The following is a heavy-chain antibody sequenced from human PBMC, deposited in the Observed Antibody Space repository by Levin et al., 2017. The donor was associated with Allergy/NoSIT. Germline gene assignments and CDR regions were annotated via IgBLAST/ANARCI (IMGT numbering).Heavy chain of an antibody. CDR1: GYTFRVYG. J-gene: IGHJ3*02. D-gene: IGHD6-19*01. Sequence: ASVKVSCKASGYTFRVYGIIWVRQAPGEGLEWLGWISPNNGHTKVSHKVQGRVTMTTDASTTPAYLDIRSLTSDDTAVYYCARDLGTGWYDNAFEIWGQGTLVSVSS. CDR3: ARDLGTGWYDNAFEI. CDR2: ISPNNGHT. V-gene: IGHV1-18*01.